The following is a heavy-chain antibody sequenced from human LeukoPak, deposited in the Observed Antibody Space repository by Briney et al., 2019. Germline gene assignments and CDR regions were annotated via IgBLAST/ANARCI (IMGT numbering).Heavy chain of an antibody. CDR1: GGTFSSYG. CDR3: ARDEGILGSHF. D-gene: IGHD3-16*01. CDR2: IIPVFNIA. V-gene: IGHV1-69*04. J-gene: IGHJ4*02. Sequence: ASVKVSCKTSGGTFSSYGIVWVRQAPGQGLEWLGRIIPVFNIANYARKFQGRVSITADKSTTTAYMELTSLISEDTAVYFCARDEGILGSHFWGQGTLVTVSS.